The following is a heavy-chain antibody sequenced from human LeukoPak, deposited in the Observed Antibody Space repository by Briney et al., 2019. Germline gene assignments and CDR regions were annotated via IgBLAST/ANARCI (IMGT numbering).Heavy chain of an antibody. CDR3: AREAYSYGRFDP. V-gene: IGHV3-21*01. CDR1: GFTFSSYE. J-gene: IGHJ5*02. Sequence: GGSLRLSCAASGFTFSSYEMNWVRQAPGKGLEWVSSISSSSNYIYYADSVKGRFTISRDNAKNSLFLQMNSLRVEDTAVYYCAREAYSYGRFDPWGQGTLVTVSS. CDR2: ISSSSNYI. D-gene: IGHD5-18*01.